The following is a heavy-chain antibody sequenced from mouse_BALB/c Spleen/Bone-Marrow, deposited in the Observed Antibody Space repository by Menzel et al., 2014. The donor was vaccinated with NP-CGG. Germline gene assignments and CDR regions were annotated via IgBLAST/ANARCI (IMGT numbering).Heavy chain of an antibody. CDR2: ITYDGSN. CDR1: GYSITSGYY. V-gene: IGHV3-6*02. CDR3: ARDGYVELAWFAY. D-gene: IGHD2-2*01. J-gene: IGHJ3*01. Sequence: ESGPGLVKPSQSLSLTCSVTGYSITSGYYWNWIRQFSGNKQEWMGYITYDGSNNYNPSLKNRISITRDTSKNQFYLKLNSVTTEDTATYYCARDGYVELAWFAYWGQGTPVTVSA.